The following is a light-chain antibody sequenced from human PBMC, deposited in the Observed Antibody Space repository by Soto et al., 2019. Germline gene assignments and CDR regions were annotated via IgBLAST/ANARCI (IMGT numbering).Light chain of an antibody. J-gene: IGLJ2*01. CDR3: CSYTSLSTVV. CDR2: AVS. CDR1: SSDVGGYNH. V-gene: IGLV2-14*01. Sequence: QSVLTQPASVSGSPGQSITISCTGTSSDVGGYNHVSWYQHSPGKAPKLILFAVSDRPSGVSHRFFGSKSGNTASLTISGLQAEDEADYYCCSYTSLSTVVFGGGTKLTVL.